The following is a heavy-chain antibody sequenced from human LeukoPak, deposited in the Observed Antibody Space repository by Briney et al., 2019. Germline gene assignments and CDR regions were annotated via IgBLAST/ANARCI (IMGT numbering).Heavy chain of an antibody. CDR2: ISPNRGDT. CDR3: ARGSFLGTSSWFDP. CDR1: GYTFTSYY. Sequence: GASVKVSCKASGYTFTSYYMHWVRQAPGQGLEWMGWISPNRGDTNYAQKFKGRVTMTTDTSLNTIYMELRSLRLDDTAVYFCARGSFLGTSSWFDPWGQGTLVTVSS. D-gene: IGHD2-8*01. J-gene: IGHJ5*02. V-gene: IGHV1-2*02.